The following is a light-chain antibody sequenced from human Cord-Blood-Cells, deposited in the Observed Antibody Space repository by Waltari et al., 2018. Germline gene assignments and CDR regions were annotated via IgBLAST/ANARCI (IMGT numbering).Light chain of an antibody. CDR1: SSDGGGYNY. J-gene: IGLJ3*02. Sequence: QSALTQPASVSGSPGQSITIPCTGTSSDGGGYNYVSWYQQHPGNAPKRIIYDVSNRPSGVSNRFSGSKSGNTASLTISGLQAEDEADYYCSSYTSSSTWVFGGGTKLTVL. CDR2: DVS. CDR3: SSYTSSSTWV. V-gene: IGLV2-14*01.